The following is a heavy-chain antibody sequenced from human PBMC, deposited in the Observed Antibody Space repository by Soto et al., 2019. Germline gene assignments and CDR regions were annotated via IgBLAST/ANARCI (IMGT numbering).Heavy chain of an antibody. Sequence: QITLKESGPTLVKPPQTLTLTCTFSGFSLSTSGVGVGWIRQPPGKALEWLALIYWADDKRYSPSLKSRLAITKDPSKSQVVLTMTNMDPVDTATYYCAHSPPLIADPLTPVGFEFDYWGQGTLVTVSS. CDR1: GFSLSTSGVG. D-gene: IGHD6-13*01. J-gene: IGHJ4*02. CDR2: IYWADDK. V-gene: IGHV2-5*02. CDR3: AHSPPLIADPLTPVGFEFDY.